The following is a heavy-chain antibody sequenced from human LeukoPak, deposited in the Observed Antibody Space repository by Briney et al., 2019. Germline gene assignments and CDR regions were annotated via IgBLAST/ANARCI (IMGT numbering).Heavy chain of an antibody. CDR2: IRYDGNEK. Sequence: GGSLILSCVAPGLIFSNYGMHWVRQAPGKGLDWVSFIRYDGNEKQYADSMRGRVTISRDNSKGTLFLQMTSLRPEDTAVYYCAKAYGSRLLKGDHQNMDVWGKGTTVIASS. CDR1: GLIFSNYG. J-gene: IGHJ6*04. V-gene: IGHV3-30*02. CDR3: AKAYGSRLLKGDHQNMDV. D-gene: IGHD2-21*02.